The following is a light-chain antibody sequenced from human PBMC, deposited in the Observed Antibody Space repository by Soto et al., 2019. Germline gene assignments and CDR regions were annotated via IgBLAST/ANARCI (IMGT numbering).Light chain of an antibody. Sequence: QSALTQPRSVSGSPGQSVTISCTGTSSDVGGYEYVSWYQQYPGKAPKLMTYDVSMRPSGVPDRFSGSKSGNTASLTISGLQAEDEADYYCCSYAGSSSFVVFGGGTQLTVL. CDR3: CSYAGSSSFVV. J-gene: IGLJ2*01. CDR1: SSDVGGYEY. V-gene: IGLV2-11*01. CDR2: DVS.